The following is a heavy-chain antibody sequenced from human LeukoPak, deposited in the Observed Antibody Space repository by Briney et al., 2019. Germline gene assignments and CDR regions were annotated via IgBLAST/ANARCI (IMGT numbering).Heavy chain of an antibody. D-gene: IGHD3-16*01. J-gene: IGHJ4*02. Sequence: ASVKVSSKVCGYTLTELSMHCVRQLPGKGLEWMGGFDPEDGETIYAQKFQGSVTMTEVTSTDTAYMELSSLRSEDTAVHYCATDPFSYGRLGVDCWGQGTLVTVSS. CDR2: FDPEDGET. V-gene: IGHV1-24*01. CDR1: GYTLTELS. CDR3: ATDPFSYGRLGVDC.